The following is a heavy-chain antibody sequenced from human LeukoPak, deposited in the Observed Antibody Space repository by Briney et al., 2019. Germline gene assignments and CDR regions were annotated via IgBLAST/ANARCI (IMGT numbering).Heavy chain of an antibody. V-gene: IGHV3-48*01. CDR1: GFTFSTYS. Sequence: PGGSLRLSCAASGFTFSTYSMNWVRQAPGKGLEWVSYISSSSSTKYYADSVKGRFTISRHNAKTSLYLHMNSLRAEDTAVYYCARIYDSSGYPDDAFDIWGQGTMITVS. J-gene: IGHJ3*02. CDR2: ISSSSSTK. D-gene: IGHD3-22*01. CDR3: ARIYDSSGYPDDAFDI.